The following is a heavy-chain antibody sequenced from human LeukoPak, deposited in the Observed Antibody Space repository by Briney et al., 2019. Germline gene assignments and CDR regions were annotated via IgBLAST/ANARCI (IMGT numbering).Heavy chain of an antibody. V-gene: IGHV4-59*01. D-gene: IGHD3-16*01. CDR3: ARWGPCGMDV. J-gene: IGHJ6*02. CDR1: GDSISSYY. Sequence: SETLSLTCTGSGDSISSYYWSWIRQPPGKGLEWIGYIYYSGSTNYNPSLKSRVTISVDTSKNQFSLKLSSVTAADTAVYYCARWGPCGMDVWGQGTTVTVSS. CDR2: IYYSGST.